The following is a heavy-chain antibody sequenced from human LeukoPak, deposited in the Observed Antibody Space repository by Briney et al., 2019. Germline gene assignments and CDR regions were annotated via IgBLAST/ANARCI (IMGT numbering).Heavy chain of an antibody. D-gene: IGHD3-9*01. V-gene: IGHV3-53*01. CDR2: IYSGGST. CDR1: GFTVSSNY. Sequence: HPGGSLRLSCAASGFTVSSNYMSWVRQAPGKGLEWVSVIYSGGSTYYADSVKGRFTISRDNSKNTLYLQMNSLRAEDTAVYYCARGEGPTDWYDYFNYWGQGTLVTVSS. CDR3: ARGEGPTDWYDYFNY. J-gene: IGHJ4*02.